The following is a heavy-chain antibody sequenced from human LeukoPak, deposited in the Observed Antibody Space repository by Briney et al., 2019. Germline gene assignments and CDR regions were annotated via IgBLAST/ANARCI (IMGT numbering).Heavy chain of an antibody. CDR3: VRAYYYGSGSYDY. CDR2: INHSGST. V-gene: IGHV4-34*01. CDR1: GGSFSGYY. J-gene: IGHJ4*02. Sequence: PSETLSLTCAVYGGSFSGYYWSWIRQPPGKGLEWIGEINHSGSTNYNPSLKSRVTISVDTSKNQFSLKLSSVTAADTAVYYCVRAYYYGSGSYDYWGQGTLVTVSS. D-gene: IGHD3-10*01.